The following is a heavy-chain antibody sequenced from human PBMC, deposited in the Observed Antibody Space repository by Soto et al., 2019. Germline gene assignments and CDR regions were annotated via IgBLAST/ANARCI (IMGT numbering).Heavy chain of an antibody. J-gene: IGHJ4*02. CDR1: GGAFSNYA. Sequence: ASVKVSCKASGGAFSNYAITWVRQAPGQGLQWMGGIIPIFGTANSAQKFRGRVTITADKSTSTAHMEVSSLTSEDTAVYYCARGWETVGTTTPFAYWGQGTLVTVSS. V-gene: IGHV1-69*06. CDR2: IIPIFGTA. D-gene: IGHD1-26*01. CDR3: ARGWETVGTTTPFAY.